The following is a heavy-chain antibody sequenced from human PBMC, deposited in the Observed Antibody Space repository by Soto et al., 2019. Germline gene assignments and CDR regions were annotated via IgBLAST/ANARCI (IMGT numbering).Heavy chain of an antibody. CDR1: GYSFTSYW. J-gene: IGHJ6*02. D-gene: IGHD2-2*01. V-gene: IGHV5-10-1*01. CDR2: IDPSDSYT. Sequence: HRESLKLSCKGSGYSFTSYWISWVRQMPGKGLEWMGRIDPSDSYTNYSPSFQGHVTISADKSISTAYLQWSSLKASDTAMYYCARHHCSSTSCYYYYGMDVWGQGTTVTVSS. CDR3: ARHHCSSTSCYYYYGMDV.